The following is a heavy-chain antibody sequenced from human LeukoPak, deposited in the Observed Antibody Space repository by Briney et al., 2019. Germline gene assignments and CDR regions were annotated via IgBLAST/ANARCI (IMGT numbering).Heavy chain of an antibody. D-gene: IGHD2-2*01. Sequence: PSETLSLTCAVSGYSISGGSSWGWIRQPPGKGLERLGSFYYSGSTYSNPSLTSRVTISVDTSKNQFYLKLSSVTAADTAVYYCARHRSSTGYYYYYMDVWGKGTTVTVSS. CDR3: ARHRSSTGYYYYYMDV. CDR1: GYSISGGSS. J-gene: IGHJ6*03. CDR2: FYYSGST. V-gene: IGHV4-38-2*01.